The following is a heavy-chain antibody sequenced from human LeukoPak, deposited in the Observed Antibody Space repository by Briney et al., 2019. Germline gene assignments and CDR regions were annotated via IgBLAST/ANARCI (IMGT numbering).Heavy chain of an antibody. V-gene: IGHV3-48*03. Sequence: QTGGSLRLSCAASGFTFDDYGMSWVRQAPGKGLEWVSYISSSGSTIYYADSVKGRFTISRDNAKNSLYLQMNSLRAEDTAVYYCASGTMVRRYLRDIGYWGQGTLVTVSS. J-gene: IGHJ4*02. CDR2: ISSSGSTI. D-gene: IGHD3-10*01. CDR1: GFTFDDYG. CDR3: ASGTMVRRYLRDIGY.